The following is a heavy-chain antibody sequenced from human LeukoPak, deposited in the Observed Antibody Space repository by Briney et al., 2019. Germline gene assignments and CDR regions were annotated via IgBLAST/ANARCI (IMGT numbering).Heavy chain of an antibody. CDR2: ISYDGSNK. Sequence: GGSLRLSCAAFGFTFSSCAMHWVRQAPGKGLEWVAVISYDGSNKYYADSVKGRFTISRDNSKNTLYLQMNSLRAEDTAVYYCASPVVDDSSGYWGQGTLVTVSS. D-gene: IGHD3-22*01. CDR1: GFTFSSCA. V-gene: IGHV3-30*04. J-gene: IGHJ4*02. CDR3: ASPVVDDSSGY.